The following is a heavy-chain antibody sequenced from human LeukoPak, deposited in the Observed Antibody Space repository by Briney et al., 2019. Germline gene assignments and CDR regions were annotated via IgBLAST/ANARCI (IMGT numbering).Heavy chain of an antibody. CDR1: GFDFSKTL. CDR2: MSYDGNIK. CDR3: ARDPDYYGSGSFLNVYAFDI. Sequence: TGGSLRLSCAASGFDFSKTLMTWVRQAPGKGLEWVAVMSYDGNIKYYADSAKGRFTISRDNAKNTLYLQMNNLRAEDTALYYCARDPDYYGSGSFLNVYAFDIWGQGTMVTISS. V-gene: IGHV3-30-3*01. J-gene: IGHJ3*02. D-gene: IGHD3-10*01.